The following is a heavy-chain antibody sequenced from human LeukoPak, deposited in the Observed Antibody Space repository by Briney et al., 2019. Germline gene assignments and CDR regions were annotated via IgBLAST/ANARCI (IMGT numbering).Heavy chain of an antibody. Sequence: GASVKVSCKASGYTFTGYYMHWVRQAPGQGLEWMGWINPNSGGTNYAQKFQGRVTMTRDTSISTAYMELSRLRSDDTAVYYCARVGPTVYSSPPRSLCLDPWGQGTLVTVSS. D-gene: IGHD6-13*01. V-gene: IGHV1-2*02. J-gene: IGHJ5*02. CDR1: GYTFTGYY. CDR3: ARVGPTVYSSPPRSLCLDP. CDR2: INPNSGGT.